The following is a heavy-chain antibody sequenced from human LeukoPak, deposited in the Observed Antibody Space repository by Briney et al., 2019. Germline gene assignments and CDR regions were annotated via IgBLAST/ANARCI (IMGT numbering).Heavy chain of an antibody. V-gene: IGHV3-21*01. Sequence: RGGPLRLSCAASGFTFSSYSMNWVRQAPGKGLEWVSSNSSRHSYIYYADPVKGRFPISRDNAKNSLYLQMNSLRAEDTAVYYCARDQREVDFDYWGQGTLV. CDR3: ARDQREVDFDY. J-gene: IGHJ4*02. CDR2: NSSRHSYI. D-gene: IGHD1-26*01. CDR1: GFTFSSYS.